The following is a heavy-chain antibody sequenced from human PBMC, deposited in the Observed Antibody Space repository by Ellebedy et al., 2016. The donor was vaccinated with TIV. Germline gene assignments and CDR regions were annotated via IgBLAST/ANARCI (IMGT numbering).Heavy chain of an antibody. J-gene: IGHJ6*02. Sequence: GESLKISCAASGFTFSSYSMNWVRQAPGKGLEWVSSISSSGSTIYYADSVKGRFTISRDNAKNSLYLQMNSLRAEDTAVYYCARDREEVLQWFGDYYYYGMDVWGQGTTVTVSS. CDR3: ARDREEVLQWFGDYYYYGMDV. V-gene: IGHV3-21*04. D-gene: IGHD3-10*01. CDR1: GFTFSSYS. CDR2: ISSSGSTI.